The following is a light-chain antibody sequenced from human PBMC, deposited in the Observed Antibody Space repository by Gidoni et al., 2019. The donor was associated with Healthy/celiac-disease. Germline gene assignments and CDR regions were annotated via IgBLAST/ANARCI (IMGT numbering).Light chain of an antibody. CDR3: QQYNNWPPWT. CDR2: GAS. J-gene: IGKJ1*01. Sequence: IVMTQSPATLSVSPGESATLSCRASQSVSSNLAWYQQKPGQAPRPLIYGASTRATGIPARFSGSGSGTEFTLIISSLQSEDFAVYYCQQYNNWPPWTFGQGTKVEIK. CDR1: QSVSSN. V-gene: IGKV3-15*01.